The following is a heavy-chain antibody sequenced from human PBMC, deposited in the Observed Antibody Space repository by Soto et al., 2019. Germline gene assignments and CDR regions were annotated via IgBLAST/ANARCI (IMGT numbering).Heavy chain of an antibody. Sequence: PGGSLRLSCAASGFTFSSYAMSWVRQAPGKGLEWVSAISGSGGSTYYADSVKGRFTISRDNSKNTLYLQMNSLRAEDTAVYYCAQYDILTGYYNVVQKDYGMDVWGQGTTVTVSS. CDR2: ISGSGGST. V-gene: IGHV3-23*01. J-gene: IGHJ6*02. D-gene: IGHD3-9*01. CDR1: GFTFSSYA. CDR3: AQYDILTGYYNVVQKDYGMDV.